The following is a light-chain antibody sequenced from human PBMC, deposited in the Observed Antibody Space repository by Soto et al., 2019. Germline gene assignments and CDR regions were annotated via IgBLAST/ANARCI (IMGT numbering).Light chain of an antibody. CDR3: QQSYSTPIT. J-gene: IGKJ5*01. V-gene: IGKV1-39*01. CDR2: AAS. CDR1: QSISSY. Sequence: DIQMTQSPSSLSASVGDRVTITCRASQSISSYLNWYQQKPGKAPKLLIYAASSLQSGVPSRFSGSGSGTDFTLTISSLQPEEVATYYCQQSYSTPITFGQGTRLE.